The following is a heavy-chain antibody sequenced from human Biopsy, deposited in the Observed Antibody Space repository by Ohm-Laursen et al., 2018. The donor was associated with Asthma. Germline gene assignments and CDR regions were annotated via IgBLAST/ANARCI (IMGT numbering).Heavy chain of an antibody. CDR1: GGSISSSY. CDR2: VYWTGST. V-gene: IGHV4-59*01. CDR3: VRAVRNEQWLAPFDY. Sequence: ETLSLTCNVYGGSISSSYWSWIRQSPEKGLEWMGYVYWTGSTNYNPSLKSRITMSVDTSKNRMFLELTSVTAADTAIYYCVRAVRNEQWLAPFDYWGQGKPVTVSS. D-gene: IGHD6-19*01. J-gene: IGHJ4*02.